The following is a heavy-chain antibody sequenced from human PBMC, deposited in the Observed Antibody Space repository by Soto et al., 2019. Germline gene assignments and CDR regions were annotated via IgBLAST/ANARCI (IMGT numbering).Heavy chain of an antibody. V-gene: IGHV3-53*01. CDR2: IYSGGST. D-gene: IGHD4-17*01. CDR1: GFTVSSNY. CDR3: AREGDYADGCDY. Sequence: EVQLVESGAGLIQPGGSLRLSCAASGFTVSSNYMSWVRQAAGTGLERVSVIYSGGSTYYADSVKCRFTISRDNSKNTLYFQMNSLRAEDTAVYYCAREGDYADGCDYWGQGTLVTFSS. J-gene: IGHJ4*02.